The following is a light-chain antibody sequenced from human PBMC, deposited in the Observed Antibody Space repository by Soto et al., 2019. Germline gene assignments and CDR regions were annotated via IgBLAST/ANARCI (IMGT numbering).Light chain of an antibody. CDR1: QSVSSH. CDR2: DAS. CDR3: QQRSNWPTWT. J-gene: IGKJ1*01. V-gene: IGKV3-11*01. Sequence: EIVLTQSPATLSLSPGERGTLSCRASQSVSSHLAWYQQKPGQAPRLLIYDASNRATGIPARFSGSGSGTDFTLTISSLEPEDFAVYYCQQRSNWPTWTFGQGTKVEIK.